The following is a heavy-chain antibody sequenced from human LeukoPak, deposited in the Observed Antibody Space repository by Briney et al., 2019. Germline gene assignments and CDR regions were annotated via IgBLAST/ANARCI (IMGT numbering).Heavy chain of an antibody. Sequence: SETLSLTCTVSGGSISSSSYYWGWIRQPPGKGLEWIGSIYYSGSTYYNPSLKSRVTISVDTSNNQFSLKLSSVTAADTAVYYCARRGSSFFDYWGQGILVTVSS. V-gene: IGHV4-39*01. CDR3: ARRGSSFFDY. CDR2: IYYSGST. D-gene: IGHD6-13*01. CDR1: GGSISSSSYY. J-gene: IGHJ4*02.